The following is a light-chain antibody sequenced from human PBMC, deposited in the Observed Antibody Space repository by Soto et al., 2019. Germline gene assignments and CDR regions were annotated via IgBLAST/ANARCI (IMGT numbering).Light chain of an antibody. V-gene: IGLV2-11*01. CDR1: SSDVGGYKY. J-gene: IGLJ1*01. CDR2: DVN. CDR3: CSYAGTYTHYV. Sequence: QSALTQPRSVSGSPGQSVAVSCTGTSSDVGGYKYVSWYQQYPGKAPKLMIYDVNKRPSGVPDHFSGSKSGNTASLTISGLQAEDEADYYCCSYAGTYTHYVFGGGTKLTV.